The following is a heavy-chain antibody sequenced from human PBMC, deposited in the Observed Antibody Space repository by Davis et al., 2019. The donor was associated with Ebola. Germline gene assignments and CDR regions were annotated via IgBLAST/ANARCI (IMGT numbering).Heavy chain of an antibody. Sequence: PSETLSLTCAVSGWSFSGYYWSWIRQPPGKGLEWIGEINHSGSTNYNPSLKSRVTISVDTSKNQFSLKLSSVTAADTAVYYCAKDREGRYFDWSLLDYWGQGTLVTVSS. CDR3: AKDREGRYFDWSLLDY. CDR1: GWSFSGYY. J-gene: IGHJ4*02. V-gene: IGHV4-34*01. CDR2: INHSGST. D-gene: IGHD3-9*01.